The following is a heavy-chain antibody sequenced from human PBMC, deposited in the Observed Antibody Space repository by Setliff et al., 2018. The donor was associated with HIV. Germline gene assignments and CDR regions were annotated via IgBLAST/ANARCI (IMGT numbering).Heavy chain of an antibody. CDR1: GYTLVSYY. CDR3: ARGHSSKWYADY. D-gene: IGHD6-13*01. V-gene: IGHV1-46*01. CDR2: INPSAGST. Sequence: ASVKVSCKASGYTLVSYYMHWVRQAPGQGLEWMGIINPSAGSTTYAQKFQGRVTLTSDTPASTVYMELSSLRSEDMAVYDCARGHSSKWYADYWGQGTLVTVSS. J-gene: IGHJ4*02.